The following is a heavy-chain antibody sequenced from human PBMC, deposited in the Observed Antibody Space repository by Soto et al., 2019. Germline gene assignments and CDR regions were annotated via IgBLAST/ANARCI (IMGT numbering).Heavy chain of an antibody. J-gene: IGHJ3*02. CDR3: ARDRAIISAPTKKYVFEI. V-gene: IGHV4-59*01. Sequence: PSETLSLTCTASGGSMNYYYWSWIRQPPGKGLEWIGYIYHSGTAEYNPSLKSRVTLSVDTSKSQFSLKMSSVTAADTAVYYCARDRAIISAPTKKYVFEIWGQGTMVTVSS. D-gene: IGHD5-12*01. CDR1: GGSMNYYY. CDR2: IYHSGTA.